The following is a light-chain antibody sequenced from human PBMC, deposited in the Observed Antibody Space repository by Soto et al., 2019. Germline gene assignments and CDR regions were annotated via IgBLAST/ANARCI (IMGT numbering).Light chain of an antibody. Sequence: IVLTQSPGILSLSPGDRATLSCRASQSISSSFLAWYQQKPGQAPRLLIYGASNRATAIPDRFSGSGSGTDFTLAISRLEPEDFAVYYCQLYGDSPRWTFGQGTKVEMK. CDR1: QSISSSF. V-gene: IGKV3-20*01. J-gene: IGKJ1*01. CDR3: QLYGDSPRWT. CDR2: GAS.